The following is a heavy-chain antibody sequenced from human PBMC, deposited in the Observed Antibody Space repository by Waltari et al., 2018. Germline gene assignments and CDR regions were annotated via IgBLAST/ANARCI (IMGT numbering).Heavy chain of an antibody. CDR3: AHSTQYSGSYYPPEGGSRFDY. CDR2: IYWNDDK. D-gene: IGHD1-26*01. V-gene: IGHV2-5*01. Sequence: QITLKESGPTLVKPTQTLTLTCTFSGFSLSTSGVGVGWIRQPPGKALEWIALIYWNDDKRYSPSLKCRLTITKDPSNTQVVLTMTNMDPVDTATYYCAHSTQYSGSYYPPEGGSRFDYWGQGTLVTVSS. J-gene: IGHJ4*02. CDR1: GFSLSTSGVG.